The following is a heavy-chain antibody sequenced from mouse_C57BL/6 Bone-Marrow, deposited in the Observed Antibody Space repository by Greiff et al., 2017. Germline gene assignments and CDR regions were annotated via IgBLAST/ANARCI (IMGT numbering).Heavy chain of an antibody. Sequence: QVQLQQSGAELVRPGASVKLSCKASGYTFTSYGISWVKQRTGQGLEWIGEIYPRSGNTYYNEKFKGKATLTADKSSSTAYMGLRSLTSVDSAVYVCAIYNGGCEGAPFDYWGQGTTLTVSS. V-gene: IGHV1-81*01. CDR2: IYPRSGNT. D-gene: IGHD1-1*02. CDR1: GYTFTSYG. CDR3: AIYNGGCEGAPFDY. J-gene: IGHJ2*01.